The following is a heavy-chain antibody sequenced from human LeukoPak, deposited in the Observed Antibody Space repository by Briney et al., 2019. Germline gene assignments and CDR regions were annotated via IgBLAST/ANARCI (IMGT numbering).Heavy chain of an antibody. CDR2: IYYSGST. Sequence: PSETLSLTCTVSGGSISSYYWSWIRQPPGKGLEWIGYIYYSGSTNYNPSLKGRVTISVDTSKNQFSLKLSSVTAADTAVYYCAREGGYSYGVTDYWGQGTLVTVSS. V-gene: IGHV4-59*01. CDR1: GGSISSYY. CDR3: AREGGYSYGVTDY. D-gene: IGHD5-18*01. J-gene: IGHJ4*02.